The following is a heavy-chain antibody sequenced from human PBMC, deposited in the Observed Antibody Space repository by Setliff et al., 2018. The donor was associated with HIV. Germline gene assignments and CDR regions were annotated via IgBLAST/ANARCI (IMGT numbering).Heavy chain of an antibody. CDR1: GYSISTGYN. D-gene: IGHD3-16*01. V-gene: IGHV4-38-2*02. J-gene: IGHJ3*02. CDR2: MHHSGGT. Sequence: SETLSLTCTVSGYSISTGYNWGCIRQPPGKGLEWIGSMHHSGGTYYNPSLKTRVTISLDTSKNQFSLDLSSVTAADTAVYYCVRGGSWGIIWGQGTVVTVSS. CDR3: VRGGSWGII.